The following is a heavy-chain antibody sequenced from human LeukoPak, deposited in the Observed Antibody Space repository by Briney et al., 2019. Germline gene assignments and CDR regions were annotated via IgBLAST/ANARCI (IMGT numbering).Heavy chain of an antibody. CDR2: IYASGVT. V-gene: IGHV4-61*02. CDR1: GASITSESYY. D-gene: IGHD3-22*01. Sequence: PSQTLSLTCSVSGASITSESYYWTWVRQPAGRGLEWIGRIYASGVTSYNPSLKSRVTISVDTSKNQFSLKLSSVTAADTAVYYCARVVDSSGYYYWYFDLWGRGTLVTVSS. J-gene: IGHJ2*01. CDR3: ARVVDSSGYYYWYFDL.